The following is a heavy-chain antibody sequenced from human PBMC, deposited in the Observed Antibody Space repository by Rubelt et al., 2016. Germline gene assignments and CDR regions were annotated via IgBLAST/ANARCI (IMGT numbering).Heavy chain of an antibody. V-gene: IGHV3-23*01. CDR2: ISGSGGST. CDR3: AKDRVGSWFSRDY. Sequence: ECGGGLVQPGGPLRVPCAASGFTFSRYAMNWVRQAPGQGLEWVAAISGSGGSTFYAASVKGRFTISRDNSKNTLYLQMNSLRAEDTAVYYCAKDRVGSWFSRDYWGQGTLVTVST. J-gene: IGHJ4*02. D-gene: IGHD6-13*01. CDR1: GFTFSRYA.